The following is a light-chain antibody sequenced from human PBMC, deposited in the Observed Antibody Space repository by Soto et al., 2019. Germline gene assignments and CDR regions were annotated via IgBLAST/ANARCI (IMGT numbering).Light chain of an antibody. CDR1: SSDVGGYNY. CDR2: EVS. J-gene: IGLJ2*01. Sequence: QSALTQPPSASGSPGQSVTISCTGTSSDVGGYNYVSWYQQHPGKAPKLMIYEVSKRPSGVPDRFSGSKSGNTASLTVSGLQAEDEADYYCSSYAGSNPVVFGGGTKLTAL. V-gene: IGLV2-8*01. CDR3: SSYAGSNPVV.